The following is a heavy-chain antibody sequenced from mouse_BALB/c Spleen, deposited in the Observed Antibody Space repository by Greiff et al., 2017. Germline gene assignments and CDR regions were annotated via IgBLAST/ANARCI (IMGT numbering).Heavy chain of an antibody. CDR3: TLYDGYYGWFAY. Sequence: VQLQQSGAELVKPGASVKLSCKASGYTFTSYYMYWVKQRPGQGLEWIGEINPSNGGTNFNEKFKSKATLTVDKSSSTAYMQLSSLTSEDSAVYYCTLYDGYYGWFAYWGQGTLVTVSA. CDR2: INPSNGGT. CDR1: GYTFTSYY. V-gene: IGHV1S81*02. D-gene: IGHD2-3*01. J-gene: IGHJ3*01.